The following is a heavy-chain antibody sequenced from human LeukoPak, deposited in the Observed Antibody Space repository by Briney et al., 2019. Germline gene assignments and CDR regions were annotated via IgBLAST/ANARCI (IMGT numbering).Heavy chain of an antibody. D-gene: IGHD1-26*01. J-gene: IGHJ4*02. CDR1: GGSISSSSYY. CDR3: ARRDGATGYFDY. V-gene: IGHV4-39*01. Sequence: SETLSLTCTVSGGSISSSSYYWGWIRQPPGKGLEWIGSIYYSGSTYYNPSLKRRVTISVDTSKNQFSLKLSSVTAADTAVYYCARRDGATGYFDYWGQGTLVTISS. CDR2: IYYSGST.